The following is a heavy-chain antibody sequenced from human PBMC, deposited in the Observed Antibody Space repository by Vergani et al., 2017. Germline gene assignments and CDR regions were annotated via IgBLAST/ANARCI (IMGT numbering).Heavy chain of an antibody. V-gene: IGHV1-69*08. J-gene: IGHJ3*02. CDR3: ARDYGNKGDDAFDI. Sequence: QVQLVQSGAEVKKPGSSVKVSCKASGGTFSSYTISWVRQAPGQGLEWMGRIIPILGIANYAQKFQGRVTITADKSTSTAYMELSSLRSEDTAVYYCARDYGNKGDDAFDIWGQVTMVTVSS. CDR1: GGTFSSYT. D-gene: IGHD5-24*01. CDR2: IIPILGIA.